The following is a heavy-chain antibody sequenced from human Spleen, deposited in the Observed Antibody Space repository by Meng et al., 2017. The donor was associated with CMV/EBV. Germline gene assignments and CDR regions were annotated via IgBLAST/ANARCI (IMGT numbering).Heavy chain of an antibody. CDR3: ARYGGGTY. Sequence: SLTCTVSGGCISISRYYWARICQPPGKGLEWIGSIHYTATTDYNPSLRSRVTISVDTSKNQFSLKLSSVTAADTAVYYCARYGGGTYWGQGTLVTVSS. V-gene: IGHV4-39*07. CDR2: IHYTATT. CDR1: GGCISISRYY. J-gene: IGHJ4*02. D-gene: IGHD3-16*01.